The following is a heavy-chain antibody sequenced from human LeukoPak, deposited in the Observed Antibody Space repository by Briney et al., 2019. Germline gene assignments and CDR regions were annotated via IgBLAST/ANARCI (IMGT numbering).Heavy chain of an antibody. J-gene: IGHJ4*02. V-gene: IGHV3-66*04. CDR1: GFTVSSNY. D-gene: IGHD3-22*01. CDR3: ARPDYYYDSSGYYPY. Sequence: GGSLRLSCAASGFTVSSNYMSWVRQAPGKGLEWVSVIYSGGSTYYADSVKGRFTISRDNSKNTLYLQMNSLRAEDTAVYYCARPDYYYDSSGYYPYWGQGTLVTVSS. CDR2: IYSGGST.